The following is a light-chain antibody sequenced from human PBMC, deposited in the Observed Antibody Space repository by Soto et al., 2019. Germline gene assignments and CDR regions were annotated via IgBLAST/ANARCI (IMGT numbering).Light chain of an antibody. CDR3: GSWDSSLSAYV. J-gene: IGLJ1*01. Sequence: QSVLTQPPSVSAAPGQKVTISCSGSSSNIGGNSVSWYQQLPGTAPKILIYDDNKRPSGIPDRFSGSKSGTSATLGITGFQTGDEADYYCGSWDSSLSAYVFGTGTKSPS. CDR1: SSNIGGNS. V-gene: IGLV1-51*01. CDR2: DDN.